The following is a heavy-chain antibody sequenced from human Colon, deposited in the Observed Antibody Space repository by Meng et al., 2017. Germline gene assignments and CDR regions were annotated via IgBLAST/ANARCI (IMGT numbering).Heavy chain of an antibody. J-gene: IGHJ4*02. CDR2: IFNSGST. V-gene: IGHV4-39*07. CDR1: SGSISSNDHY. Sequence: SETLSLTCTVSSGSISSNDHYWGWIRQPPGKGLEWIGCIFNSGSTHYNPSLKSRLTMSVDMSKDQFSLKLNSVTAADTAVYFCANVHRGGDNQIDYWGQGTLVTVSS. CDR3: ANVHRGGDNQIDY. D-gene: IGHD5-24*01.